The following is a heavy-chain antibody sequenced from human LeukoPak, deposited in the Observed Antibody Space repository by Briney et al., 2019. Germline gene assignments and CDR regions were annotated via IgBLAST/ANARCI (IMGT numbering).Heavy chain of an antibody. Sequence: GGSLRLSCAASGFTFSSYAMSWVRQAPGKGLEWVSSIDASGGSTYYADSVKGRFTISKDNSKNTLYLQMNSLRAEDTAVYYCARAQITMVRGVTLDYYYYYMDVWGKGTTVTVSS. CDR3: ARAQITMVRGVTLDYYYYYMDV. D-gene: IGHD3-10*01. V-gene: IGHV3-23*01. J-gene: IGHJ6*03. CDR1: GFTFSSYA. CDR2: IDASGGST.